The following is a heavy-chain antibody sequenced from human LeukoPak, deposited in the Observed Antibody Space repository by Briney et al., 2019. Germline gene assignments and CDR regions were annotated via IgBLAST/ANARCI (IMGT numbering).Heavy chain of an antibody. V-gene: IGHV3-11*04. CDR2: ISSSGSTI. CDR1: GFTFSDYY. CDR3: AREVYPAYYYDSSGYYRAYLDY. D-gene: IGHD3-22*01. J-gene: IGHJ4*02. Sequence: GGSLRLSCAASGFTFSDYYMSWIRQAPGKGLEWVSYISSSGSTIYYADSVKGRFTISRDNAKNSLYLQMNSLRAEDTAVYYCAREVYPAYYYDSSGYYRAYLDYWGQGTLVTVSS.